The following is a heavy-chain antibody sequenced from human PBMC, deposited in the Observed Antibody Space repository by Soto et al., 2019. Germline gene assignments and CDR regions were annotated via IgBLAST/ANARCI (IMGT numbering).Heavy chain of an antibody. Sequence: QVQLVQSGAEMKKPGSSVKVSCKTSGGAFSNFAVSWVRQAPGQGREWVGGITPILGTPSYAQKLQGTVTITADVSTTSAYMEITSLTSEDTALYYCVRGGSGSRGDYWGQGTLVTVSS. J-gene: IGHJ4*02. V-gene: IGHV1-69*01. CDR3: VRGGSGSRGDY. CDR2: ITPILGTP. CDR1: GGAFSNFA. D-gene: IGHD3-10*01.